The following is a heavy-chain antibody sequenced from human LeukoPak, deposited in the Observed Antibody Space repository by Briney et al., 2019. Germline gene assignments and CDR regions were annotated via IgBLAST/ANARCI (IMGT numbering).Heavy chain of an antibody. CDR2: SNAGNGNT. CDR3: ATDPGEPTVTTSSNVY. V-gene: IGHV1-3*02. J-gene: IGHJ4*02. CDR1: GYTFTSYA. Sequence: GASVKVSCKASGYTFTSYAMHWVRQAPGQRLEWMGWSNAGNGNTKYSQEFQGRVTITRDTSASTAYMELSSLRSEDTAVYYCATDPGEPTVTTSSNVYWGQGTLVTVSS. D-gene: IGHD4-11*01.